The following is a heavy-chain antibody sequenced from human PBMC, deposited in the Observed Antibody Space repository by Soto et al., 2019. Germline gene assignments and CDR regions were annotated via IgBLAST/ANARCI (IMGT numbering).Heavy chain of an antibody. CDR2: MNPNSGNT. J-gene: IGHJ4*02. CDR1: GYTFTSYD. Sequence: QVQLVQSGAEVKKPGASVKVSCKASGYTFTSYDINWVRQATGQGLEWMGWMNPNSGNTGYAQKFQGRVTMTRNTSVSTAYTELSSLRSEDTAVYYCASLYCSGGSCYLYNWGQGTLVTVSS. D-gene: IGHD2-15*01. CDR3: ASLYCSGGSCYLYN. V-gene: IGHV1-8*01.